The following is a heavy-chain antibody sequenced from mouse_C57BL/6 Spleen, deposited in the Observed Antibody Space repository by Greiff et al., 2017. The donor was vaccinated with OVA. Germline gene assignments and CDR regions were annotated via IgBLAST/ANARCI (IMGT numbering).Heavy chain of an antibody. V-gene: IGHV5-6*01. CDR3: ARRPTGTDYAMDY. J-gene: IGHJ4*01. Sequence: EVQGVESGGDLVKPGGSLKLSYAASGFTFSSYGMSWVRQTPDKRLEWVATISSGGSYTYYPDSVKGRFTISRDNAKNTLYLQMSSLKSEDTAMYYCARRPTGTDYAMDYWGQGTSVTVSS. D-gene: IGHD4-1*02. CDR2: ISSGGSYT. CDR1: GFTFSSYG.